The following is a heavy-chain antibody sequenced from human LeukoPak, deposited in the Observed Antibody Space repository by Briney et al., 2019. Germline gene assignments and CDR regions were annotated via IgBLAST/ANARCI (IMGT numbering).Heavy chain of an antibody. D-gene: IGHD1-26*01. CDR1: GGSFSGYD. CDR2: ISYAGST. CDR3: ARWYSGSYRIDY. Sequence: SETLSLTCAVYGGSFSGYDWSWIRQRPGKGLEWIGYISYAGSTSYNPSLKSRVTISVDTSKNHFSLKLSSVTAADTAVYYCARWYSGSYRIDYWGQGILVTVSS. V-gene: IGHV4-31*11. J-gene: IGHJ4*02.